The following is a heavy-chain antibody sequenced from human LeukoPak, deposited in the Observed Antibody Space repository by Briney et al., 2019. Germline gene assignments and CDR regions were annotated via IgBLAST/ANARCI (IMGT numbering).Heavy chain of an antibody. V-gene: IGHV4-4*07. J-gene: IGHJ5*02. Sequence: PSETLSLTCTVSGGSISRYYWSWIRQPAGKGLEWIGSIYTSGSTNYNPSLKSRVTMSVDTSKNQFSLKLSSVTAADTAVYYCAREGLSRTSFWSGHRAAPGNWFDRWGQGTLVTVSS. CDR3: AREGLSRTSFWSGHRAAPGNWFDR. D-gene: IGHD3-3*01. CDR1: GGSISRYY. CDR2: IYTSGST.